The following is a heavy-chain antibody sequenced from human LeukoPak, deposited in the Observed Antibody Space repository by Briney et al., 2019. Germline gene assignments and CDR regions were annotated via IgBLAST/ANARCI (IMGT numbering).Heavy chain of an antibody. CDR2: INAGNGNT. V-gene: IGHV1-3*01. Sequence: ASVKVSCKASGYTFTSYAMHWVRQAPGQRLEWMGWINAGNGNTKYSQKFQGRVTITRDTSASTAYMELSSLRSEDTAVYYCVRVRGGSGSSWFDYWGQGTLVTVSS. CDR1: GYTFTSYA. CDR3: VRVRGGSGSSWFDY. J-gene: IGHJ4*02. D-gene: IGHD3-10*01.